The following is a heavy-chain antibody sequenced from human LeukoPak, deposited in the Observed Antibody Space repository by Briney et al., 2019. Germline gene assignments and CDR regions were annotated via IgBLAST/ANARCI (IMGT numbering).Heavy chain of an antibody. CDR3: ARGGPGYSSGWYYYYYGMDV. J-gene: IGHJ6*02. CDR2: ISAYNGNT. D-gene: IGHD6-19*01. V-gene: IGHV1-18*01. Sequence: ASVKVPCKASGYTFTSYGISWVRQAPGQGLEWMGWISAYNGNTNYAQKLQGRVTMTTDTSTSTAYMELRSLRSDDTAVYYCARGGPGYSSGWYYYYYGMDVWGQGTTVTVSS. CDR1: GYTFTSYG.